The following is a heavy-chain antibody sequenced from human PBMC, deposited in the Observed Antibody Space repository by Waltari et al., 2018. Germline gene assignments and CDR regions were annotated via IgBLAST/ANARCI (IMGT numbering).Heavy chain of an antibody. Sequence: QVQLQESGPGLVKPSQTLSLTCTVSGGSISSGGYYWSWIRQHPGKGLEWIGYIYHSGSTYYNPSLKSRVTISVDKSKNQFSLKLSSVTAADTAVYYCASERGYCSSTSCYGFVIDYWGQGTLVTVSS. D-gene: IGHD2-2*01. CDR1: GGSISSGGYY. CDR3: ASERGYCSSTSCYGFVIDY. V-gene: IGHV4-31*09. J-gene: IGHJ4*02. CDR2: IYHSGST.